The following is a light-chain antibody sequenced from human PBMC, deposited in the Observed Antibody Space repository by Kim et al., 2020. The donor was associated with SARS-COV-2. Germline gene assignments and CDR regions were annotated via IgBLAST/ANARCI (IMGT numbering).Light chain of an antibody. Sequence: VSPGERATLSCRASQSVSSNLAWYQQKPGQAPRLLIYGASTRATGVPARFSGSGSGIEFTLTISSLQSEDFAIYYCQQYNNWPQTFGQGTKVEIK. CDR1: QSVSSN. CDR3: QQYNNWPQT. J-gene: IGKJ1*01. CDR2: GAS. V-gene: IGKV3-15*01.